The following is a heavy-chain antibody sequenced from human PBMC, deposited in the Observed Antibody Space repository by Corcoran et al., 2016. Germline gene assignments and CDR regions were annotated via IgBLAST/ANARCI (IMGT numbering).Heavy chain of an antibody. CDR3: TRDLGEMGPLFFDY. Sequence: QVQLVQSGAEVEKPGASVKVSCKASGYTFTSFGISWVRQAPGQGLEWMGWISAYNGKTNSAQNLQGRVTMTTDTSTTTAYMERRSLRYDDTAVYYCTRDLGEMGPLFFDYWGQGILVTVSS. V-gene: IGHV1-18*01. J-gene: IGHJ4*02. CDR1: GYTFTSFG. D-gene: IGHD3-16*01. CDR2: ISAYNGKT.